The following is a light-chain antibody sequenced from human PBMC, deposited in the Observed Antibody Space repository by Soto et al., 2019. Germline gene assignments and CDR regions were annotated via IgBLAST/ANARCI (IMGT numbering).Light chain of an antibody. V-gene: IGKV3-20*01. J-gene: IGKJ2*01. CDR2: DAS. CDR3: QQYGSSPYT. CDR1: QSVSSY. Sequence: GERATLSCRASQSVSSYLAWYQQKPGQAPRLPIYDASNRATGIPARFSGSGSGTDFTLTISRLEPEDFAVYYCQQYGSSPYTFGQGTKVDIK.